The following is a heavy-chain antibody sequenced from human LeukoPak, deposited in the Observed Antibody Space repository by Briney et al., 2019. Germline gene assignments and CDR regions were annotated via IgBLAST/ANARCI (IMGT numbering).Heavy chain of an antibody. CDR2: INHSGST. D-gene: IGHD4-17*01. CDR3: ARVGTTVTSHFDY. Sequence: SETLSLTCAVYGGSFSGYYWSWIRQPPGKGLEWIGEINHSGSTNYNPSLKSRVTISVDTSKNQFSLKLSSVTAADTAVYYCARVGTTVTSHFDYWGQGTLVTVSS. V-gene: IGHV4-34*09. CDR1: GGSFSGYY. J-gene: IGHJ4*02.